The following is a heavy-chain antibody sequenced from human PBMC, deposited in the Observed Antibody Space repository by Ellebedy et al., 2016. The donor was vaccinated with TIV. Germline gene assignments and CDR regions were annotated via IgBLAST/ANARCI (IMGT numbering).Heavy chain of an antibody. Sequence: GGSLRLSXAASGFTFSSYAMSWVRQAPGKGLEWVSAISGSGGSTYYADSVKGRFTISRDNSKNTLYLQMNSLRAEDTAVYCCAKVVSREITMIVVVITTTWYFDYWGQGTLVTVSS. J-gene: IGHJ4*02. CDR2: ISGSGGST. D-gene: IGHD3-22*01. V-gene: IGHV3-23*01. CDR1: GFTFSSYA. CDR3: AKVVSREITMIVVVITTTWYFDY.